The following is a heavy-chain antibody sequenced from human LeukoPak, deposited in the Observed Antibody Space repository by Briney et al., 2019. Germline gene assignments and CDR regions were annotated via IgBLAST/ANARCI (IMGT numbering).Heavy chain of an antibody. CDR2: ISAYNGNT. D-gene: IGHD4-23*01. CDR3: ARDRPVVTYAHDAFDI. J-gene: IGHJ3*02. V-gene: IGHV1-18*01. Sequence: GASVKVSCKASGYTFTSYGISWVRQAPGQGLEWMGWISAYNGNTNYAQKLQGRVTMTTDTSTSTAYMELRSLRSDDTAVYYCARDRPVVTYAHDAFDIWGQGTMVTVSS. CDR1: GYTFTSYG.